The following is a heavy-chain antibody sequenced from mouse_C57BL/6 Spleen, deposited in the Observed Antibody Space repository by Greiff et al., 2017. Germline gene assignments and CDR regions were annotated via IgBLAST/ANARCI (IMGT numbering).Heavy chain of an antibody. D-gene: IGHD2-4*01. J-gene: IGHJ4*01. V-gene: IGHV5-9-1*02. CDR1: GFTFSSYA. Sequence: EVKLMESGEGLVKPGGSLKLSCAASGFTFSSYAMSWVRQTPEKRLEWVAYISSGGDYIYYADTVKGRFTISRDNARNTLYLQMSSLKSEDTAMYYCTRVDDYDVYYAMDYWGQGTSVTVSS. CDR2: ISSGGDYI. CDR3: TRVDDYDVYYAMDY.